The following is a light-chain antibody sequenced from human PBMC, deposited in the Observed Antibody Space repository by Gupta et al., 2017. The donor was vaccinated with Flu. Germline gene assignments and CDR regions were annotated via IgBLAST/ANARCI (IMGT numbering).Light chain of an antibody. CDR1: QSIGRN. CDR3: QQSYTTPYT. J-gene: IGKJ2*01. Sequence: GDRVTITCRASQSIGRNLNWYQQKSGRAPQLLISVASDFEGGVPSRFSGSGSGTDYTLTISSLQPEDFATYFCQQSYTTPYTFGQGTKLEIK. V-gene: IGKV1-39*01. CDR2: VAS.